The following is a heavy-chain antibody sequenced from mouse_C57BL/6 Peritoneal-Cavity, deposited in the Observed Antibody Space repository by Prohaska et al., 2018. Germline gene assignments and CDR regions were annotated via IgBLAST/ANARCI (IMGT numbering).Heavy chain of an antibody. Sequence: EVQLVESGGGLVKPGGSLKLSCAASGFTFSSYAMSWVRQTPEKRLEWVATISDVGSYTYYSDNVKGRFTISRDNAKNNLYLQMSHLKSEDTAMYYCARDQHYGSRTYFDYWGKGTTLTVSS. J-gene: IGHJ2*01. CDR1: GFTFSSYA. CDR3: ARDQHYGSRTYFDY. V-gene: IGHV5-4*01. D-gene: IGHD1-1*01. CDR2: ISDVGSYT.